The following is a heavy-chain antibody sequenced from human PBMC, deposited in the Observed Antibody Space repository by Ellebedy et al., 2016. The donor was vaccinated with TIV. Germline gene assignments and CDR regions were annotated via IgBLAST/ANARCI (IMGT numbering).Heavy chain of an antibody. CDR2: IHYTGST. Sequence: MPSETLSLTCSVSGDSINSNNYYWGWIRQPPGKGLEWIGSIHYTGSTYYNPSLKSRVTISVDTSKNQFSLSLSSVTAADTAVYYFAKHAEQWLVRTRFDPWGQGTLVTVSS. J-gene: IGHJ5*02. V-gene: IGHV4-39*01. D-gene: IGHD6-19*01. CDR3: AKHAEQWLVRTRFDP. CDR1: GDSINSNNYY.